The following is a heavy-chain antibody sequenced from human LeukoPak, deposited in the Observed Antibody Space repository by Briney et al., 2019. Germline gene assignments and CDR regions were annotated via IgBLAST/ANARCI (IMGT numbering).Heavy chain of an antibody. Sequence: ASVKVSCKASGYTFSGYYMHWVRQAPGQGLEWMGWINPNSSGTNYAQKFRGRVTMTRDMSISTAYMELSSLRSEDTAVYYCAKGRYSSSWYYPEVEDYWGQGTLVTVSS. CDR1: GYTFSGYY. CDR2: INPNSSGT. J-gene: IGHJ4*02. V-gene: IGHV1-2*02. D-gene: IGHD6-13*01. CDR3: AKGRYSSSWYYPEVEDY.